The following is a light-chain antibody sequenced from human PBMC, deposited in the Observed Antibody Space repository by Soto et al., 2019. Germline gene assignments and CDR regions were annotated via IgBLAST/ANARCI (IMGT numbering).Light chain of an antibody. Sequence: DLLMTQSPSSLSASVGDRVTITCQASQDTSNYLNWHQQKPGKAPKLLIYDASNLATALPSRLSGSGSGTDFTSTISRLQPEDMATYYCQHYGKPPAFGQGTRLEIK. V-gene: IGKV1-33*01. CDR2: DAS. CDR3: QHYGKPPA. CDR1: QDTSNY. J-gene: IGKJ5*01.